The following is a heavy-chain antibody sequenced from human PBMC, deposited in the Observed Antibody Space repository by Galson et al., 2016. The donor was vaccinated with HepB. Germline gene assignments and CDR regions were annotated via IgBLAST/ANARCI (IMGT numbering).Heavy chain of an antibody. Sequence: SGGSISSDDYYWSWIRQPPGKGLEWIGYIYYSGSTYYNPPLESRLTISVDTSKNQFSLKLSSVTAADTAVYYCARDRSLVVPEYYYNYGMDVWGQGTTVTVSS. V-gene: IGHV4-30-4*01. CDR3: ARDRSLVVPEYYYNYGMDV. CDR1: GGSISSDDYY. CDR2: IYYSGST. D-gene: IGHD2-2*01. J-gene: IGHJ6*02.